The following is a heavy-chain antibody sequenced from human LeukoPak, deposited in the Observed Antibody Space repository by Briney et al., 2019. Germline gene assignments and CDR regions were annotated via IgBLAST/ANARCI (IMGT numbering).Heavy chain of an antibody. J-gene: IGHJ5*02. CDR3: ARGSLLGWFDP. V-gene: IGHV1-18*01. D-gene: IGHD2-21*01. CDR1: GGTFSSYA. Sequence: ASVKVSCKASGGTFSSYAISWVRQAPGQGLEWMGWISAYNGNTNYAQKLQGRVTMTTDTSTSTAYMELRSLRSDDTAVYYCARGSLLGWFDPWGQGTLVTVSS. CDR2: ISAYNGNT.